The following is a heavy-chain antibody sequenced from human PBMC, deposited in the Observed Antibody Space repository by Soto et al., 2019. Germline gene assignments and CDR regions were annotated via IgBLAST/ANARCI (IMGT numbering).Heavy chain of an antibody. CDR2: IYYSGST. V-gene: IGHV4-30-4*01. CDR3: ARDGYNLRYFAY. CDR1: GGSISSGDYY. J-gene: IGHJ4*02. Sequence: PSETLSLTCTVSGGSISSGDYYWSWIRQPPGKGLEWIGYIYYSGSTYYNPSLKSRVTISVDTSKNQFSLKLSSVTAADTAVYYCARDGYNLRYFAYWGRGTLVTVSS. D-gene: IGHD5-12*01.